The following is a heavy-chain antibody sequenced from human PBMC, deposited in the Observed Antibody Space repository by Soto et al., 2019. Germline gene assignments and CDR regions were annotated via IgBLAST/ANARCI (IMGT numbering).Heavy chain of an antibody. D-gene: IGHD3-22*01. J-gene: IGHJ4*02. CDR3: ARGSSSTMIVVAPFGFDY. CDR1: GGSFSGYY. Sequence: QVQLQQWGAGLLKPSETLSLTCAVYGGSFSGYYWSWIRQPPGKGLEWIGEINHSGSTNYNPSLKSRVTISVDTSRNQFSLKLSSVTAADTAVYYCARGSSSTMIVVAPFGFDYWGQGTLVTVSS. V-gene: IGHV4-34*01. CDR2: INHSGST.